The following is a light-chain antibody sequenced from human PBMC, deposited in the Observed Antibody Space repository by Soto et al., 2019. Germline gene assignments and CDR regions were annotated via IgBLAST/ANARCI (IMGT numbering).Light chain of an antibody. CDR3: QQYNTYSRT. J-gene: IGKJ1*01. V-gene: IGKV1-5*01. CDR2: DAS. CDR1: RSVDLW. Sequence: DNQMTQSPSTLSASVGARVPITCRARRSVDLWLAWYQQKPGKAPKLLIYDASSLESGVPSRFSGSGSGTDFTLTISSLQPNDFATYYCQQYNTYSRTFGQGTKVDIK.